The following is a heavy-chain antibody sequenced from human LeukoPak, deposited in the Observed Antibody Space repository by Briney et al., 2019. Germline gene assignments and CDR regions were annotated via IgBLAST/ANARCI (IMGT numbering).Heavy chain of an antibody. V-gene: IGHV3-33*01. CDR2: IWYDGSIK. J-gene: IGHJ3*02. Sequence: PGGSLRLSCAASGFTLGSYGMLWVRHSPGKGLEWVAVIWYDGSIKYYADPVKGRFTVSRDNSKNTLYLQMNSLRTDDTAVYYCARDNWGLGKSAYDIWGQGTMVTVSS. CDR3: ARDNWGLGKSAYDI. CDR1: GFTLGSYG. D-gene: IGHD7-27*01.